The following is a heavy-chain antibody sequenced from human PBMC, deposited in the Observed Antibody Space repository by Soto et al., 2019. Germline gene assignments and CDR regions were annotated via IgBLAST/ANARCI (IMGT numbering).Heavy chain of an antibody. D-gene: IGHD3-16*01. J-gene: IGHJ4*02. V-gene: IGHV2-5*01. Sequence: QITLKESGPTLVEPTQTLTLTCTYSGFSLRTTGVGVGWIRQPPGKALEWLGIIYWNDDKSYSPSLKNRLTLTSDISKSQVVLTMTNMDPVDTATYYCAHTWGLTFDYWGQGTLVIVSS. CDR2: IYWNDDK. CDR1: GFSLRTTGVG. CDR3: AHTWGLTFDY.